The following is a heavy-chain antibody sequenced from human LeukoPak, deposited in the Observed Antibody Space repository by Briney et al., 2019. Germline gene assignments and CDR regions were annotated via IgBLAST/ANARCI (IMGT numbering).Heavy chain of an antibody. J-gene: IGHJ4*02. D-gene: IGHD3-10*01. CDR1: GYTFSSYA. Sequence: SGGSLRLSCAASGYTFSSYAMSWVRQAPGKGLEWVSAISGSGGSTYYADPVKGRFTISRDNSKNTLYLQMNSLRAEDTAVYYCARGYMVRGVIIPFWGQGTLVTVSS. CDR3: ARGYMVRGVIIPF. V-gene: IGHV3-23*01. CDR2: ISGSGGST.